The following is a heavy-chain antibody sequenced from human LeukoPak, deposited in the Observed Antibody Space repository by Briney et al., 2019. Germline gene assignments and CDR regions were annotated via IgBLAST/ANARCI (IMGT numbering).Heavy chain of an antibody. D-gene: IGHD3-3*01. V-gene: IGHV4-39*07. J-gene: IGHJ3*02. CDR3: ARDPLDLEWLSLDAFDI. Sequence: SETLSLTCTVSGGSISSSSYYWGWIRQPPGKGLEWIGSIYYSGSTYYNPSLKSRVTISVDTPKNQFSLKLSSVTAADTAVYYCARDPLDLEWLSLDAFDIWGQGTMVTVSS. CDR2: IYYSGST. CDR1: GGSISSSSYY.